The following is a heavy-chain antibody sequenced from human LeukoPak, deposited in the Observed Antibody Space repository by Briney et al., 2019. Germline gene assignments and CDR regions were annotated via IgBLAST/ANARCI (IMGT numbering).Heavy chain of an antibody. CDR1: GFSFISYG. CDR2: ISDDGRSK. V-gene: IGHV3-30*18. Sequence: PGGSLRLSCAASGFSFISYGRHWVRQAPGKGLEWVGVISDDGRSKDYAASVKGRFTFSRDNSKDTLYLQMNSLRAEDTAVYYCAKRPSDYGDYVSYFDYWGQGTLVTVSS. CDR3: AKRPSDYGDYVSYFDY. J-gene: IGHJ4*02. D-gene: IGHD4-17*01.